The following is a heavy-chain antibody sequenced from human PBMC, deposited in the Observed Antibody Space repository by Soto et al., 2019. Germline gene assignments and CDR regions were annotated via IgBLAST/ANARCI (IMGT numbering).Heavy chain of an antibody. V-gene: IGHV3-7*01. J-gene: IGHJ4*02. CDR2: IKQDGSEK. CDR3: ARYAYYDFWSGYSTYYFDY. Sequence: GGSLRLSCAASGFTFSSYWMSWVRQAPGKGLEWVANIKQDGSEKYYVDSVKGRFTISRDNAKNSLYLQMNSLRAEDTAVYYCARYAYYDFWSGYSTYYFDYWGQGTLVTVSS. D-gene: IGHD3-3*01. CDR1: GFTFSSYW.